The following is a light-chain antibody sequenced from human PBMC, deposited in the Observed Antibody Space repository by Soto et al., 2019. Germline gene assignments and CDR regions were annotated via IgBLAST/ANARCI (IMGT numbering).Light chain of an antibody. CDR3: SSYTTISTYV. Sequence: QSVLTQPASVSGSPGQSITISCTGNNNDVGGYNYVSWYQQHPGKAPKLMIYDVRNRPSGVSNRFSGSKSVNTASLTISGLQAEDEADYYCSSYTTISTYVFGTGTRSPS. V-gene: IGLV2-14*01. J-gene: IGLJ1*01. CDR1: NNDVGGYNY. CDR2: DVR.